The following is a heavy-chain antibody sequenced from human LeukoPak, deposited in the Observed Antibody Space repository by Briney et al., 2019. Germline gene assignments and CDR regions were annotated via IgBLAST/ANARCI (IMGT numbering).Heavy chain of an antibody. Sequence: SVKVSCKASGGTFSSYAISWVRQAPGQGLEWMGGIIPIFGTANYAQKFQGRVTITADESTSTAYMELSSLRSEDTAVYYCARAYCGGDCYSRYEYFQHWGQGTLVTVSS. J-gene: IGHJ1*01. V-gene: IGHV1-69*01. CDR2: IIPIFGTA. CDR1: GGTFSSYA. D-gene: IGHD2-21*01. CDR3: ARAYCGGDCYSRYEYFQH.